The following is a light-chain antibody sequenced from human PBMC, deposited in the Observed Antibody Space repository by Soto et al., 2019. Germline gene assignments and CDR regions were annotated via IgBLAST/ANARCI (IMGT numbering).Light chain of an antibody. V-gene: IGLV2-14*01. J-gene: IGLJ1*01. Sequence: QSVLTQPASASGSPGQSIIISCSGTSSDIGAYNFAAWYQQHPGKAPKLIIYGVTNRPSGVSNRFSGSKSGNTASLTISGLQAEDEADYYCTSYTDATTYVFGTGTKVTVL. CDR3: TSYTDATTYV. CDR2: GVT. CDR1: SSDIGAYNF.